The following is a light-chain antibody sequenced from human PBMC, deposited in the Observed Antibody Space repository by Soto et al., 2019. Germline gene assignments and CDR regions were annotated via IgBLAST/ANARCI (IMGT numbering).Light chain of an antibody. Sequence: QSALTQPASVSGSPGQSITISCTGTSSDVGSYNLVSWYQQHPGKSPKLMIYQGSKRPSGVSNRFSGSKSGNTASLTISGLQAEDDAAYYCCSYAGSSTPYVFGTGTKLTVL. CDR1: SSDVGSYNL. CDR2: QGS. CDR3: CSYAGSSTPYV. J-gene: IGLJ1*01. V-gene: IGLV2-23*01.